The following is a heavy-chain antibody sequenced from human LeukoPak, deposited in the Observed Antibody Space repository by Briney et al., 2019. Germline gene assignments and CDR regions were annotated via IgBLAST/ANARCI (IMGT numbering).Heavy chain of an antibody. CDR2: ISAYNGNT. CDR1: GYTFTSCG. V-gene: IGHV1-18*01. D-gene: IGHD1-1*01. Sequence: ASVKVSCKASGYTFTSCGISWVRQAPGQGLEWMGWISAYNGNTNYAQKLQGRVTMTTDTSTSTAYMELRSLRSDDTAVYYCAREHFSGDAFDIWGQGTMVTVSS. CDR3: AREHFSGDAFDI. J-gene: IGHJ3*02.